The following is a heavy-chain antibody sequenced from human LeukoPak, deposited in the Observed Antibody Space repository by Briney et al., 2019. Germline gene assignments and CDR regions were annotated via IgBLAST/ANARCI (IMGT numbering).Heavy chain of an antibody. CDR2: ISYDGSNK. J-gene: IGHJ4*02. CDR3: AREEVSGSGSYLDY. D-gene: IGHD3-10*01. CDR1: GFTFSSYA. V-gene: IGHV3-30-3*01. Sequence: GGSLRLSCAASGFTFSSYAMHWVRQAPGKGLEWVAVISYDGSNKYYADSVKGRFTISRDNSKNTLYLQMNSLRAEDTAVYYCAREEVSGSGSYLDYWGQGTLDTVSS.